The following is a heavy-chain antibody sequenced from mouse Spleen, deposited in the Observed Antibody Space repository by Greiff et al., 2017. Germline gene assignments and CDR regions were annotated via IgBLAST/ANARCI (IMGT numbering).Heavy chain of an antibody. CDR2: ISSGGST. CDR3: ARGAHYRYDVVYAMDY. J-gene: IGHJ4*01. Sequence: DVHLVESGGGLVKPGGSLKLSCAASGFTFSSYAMSWVRQTPEKRLEWVASISSGGSTYYPDSVKGRFTISRDNARNILYLQMSSLRSEDTAMYYCARGAHYRYDVVYAMDYWGQGTSVTVSS. V-gene: IGHV5-6-5*01. CDR1: GFTFSSYA. D-gene: IGHD2-14*01.